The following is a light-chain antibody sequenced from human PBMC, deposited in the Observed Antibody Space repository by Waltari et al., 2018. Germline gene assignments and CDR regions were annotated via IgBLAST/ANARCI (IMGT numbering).Light chain of an antibody. Sequence: QSALTQPASVSGSPGQSIPISCTGTSSDVGGYNYVSWYQQHPGKAPKLMIYDVSNRPSGVSNRFSGSKSGNTASLTISGLQAEDEADYYCSSYTSSSTFWVFGTGTKVTVL. CDR2: DVS. V-gene: IGLV2-14*03. CDR1: SSDVGGYNY. J-gene: IGLJ1*01. CDR3: SSYTSSSTFWV.